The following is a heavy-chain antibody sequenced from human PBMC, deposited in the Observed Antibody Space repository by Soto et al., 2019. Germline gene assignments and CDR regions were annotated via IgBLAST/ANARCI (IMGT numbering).Heavy chain of an antibody. CDR2: IYHNGSP. CDR3: ARDEMGDGYSWGNWFDP. Sequence: PSETLSLTCVVSGGSISSTNWWTWVRQPPGKRLEWIGEIYHNGSPTYSPSLRGRATISVDKSNNQFSLRLRSVTAADTAVYYCARDEMGDGYSWGNWFDPRGQGTLVIVSS. CDR1: GGSISSTNW. V-gene: IGHV4-4*02. J-gene: IGHJ5*02. D-gene: IGHD3-16*01.